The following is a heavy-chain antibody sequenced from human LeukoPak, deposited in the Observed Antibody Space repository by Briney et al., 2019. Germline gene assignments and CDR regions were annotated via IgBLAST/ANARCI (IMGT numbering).Heavy chain of an antibody. D-gene: IGHD6-6*01. J-gene: IGHJ6*03. CDR1: GGSISSYY. Sequence: PSETLSLTCTVSGGSISSYYWSWIRQPPGKGLEWIGYIYYSGNTNYNPSLKSRVTISVDTSNNQFSLRLTSVTAADTAVYYCAKFFARGSSSYHFYYMDVWGRGTTVTVSS. V-gene: IGHV4-59*01. CDR3: AKFFARGSSSYHFYYMDV. CDR2: IYYSGNT.